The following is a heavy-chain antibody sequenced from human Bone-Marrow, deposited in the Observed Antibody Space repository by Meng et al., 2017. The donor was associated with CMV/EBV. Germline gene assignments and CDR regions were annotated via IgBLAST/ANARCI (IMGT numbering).Heavy chain of an antibody. CDR1: GFTFSSYS. CDR3: ARAPFTGLMGTEWEGRVGLAWARIDY. V-gene: IGHV3-21*03. D-gene: IGHD1-26*01. Sequence: GGSLRLSCAASGFTFSSYSMNWVRQAPGKGLEWVSSISSSSTYIYYADSVKGRFTISRDNANNSLYLHMNSLGAEDTAVYSCARAPFTGLMGTEWEGRVGLAWARIDYWGQGTLVTVSS. CDR2: ISSSSTYI. J-gene: IGHJ4*02.